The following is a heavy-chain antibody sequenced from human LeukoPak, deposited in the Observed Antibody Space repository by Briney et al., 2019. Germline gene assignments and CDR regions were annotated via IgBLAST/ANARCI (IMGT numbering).Heavy chain of an antibody. Sequence: GGSLRLSCAVSGFTFDDYAMHWVRQVPGKGLEWVSGINWNSDSIGYADSVKGRFTISRDNAKNSLYLQMNSLRAEDTAVYYCARVSSGNDYWGQGTLVTVSS. V-gene: IGHV3-9*01. CDR3: ARVSSGNDY. CDR1: GFTFDDYA. CDR2: INWNSDSI. D-gene: IGHD3-22*01. J-gene: IGHJ4*02.